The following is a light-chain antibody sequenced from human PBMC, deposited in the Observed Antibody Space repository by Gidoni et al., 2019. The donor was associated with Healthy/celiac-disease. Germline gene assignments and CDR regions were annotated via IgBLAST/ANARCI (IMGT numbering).Light chain of an antibody. V-gene: IGKV3-15*01. J-gene: IGKJ4*02. CDR3: QQYNNWPRT. Sequence: IVITPSPATLSVSPGERATLSCRASQSVSSNLAWYQQKPGQAPRLLIYGASTRATGIPARFSGSGSGTEFTLTISSLQSEDFAVYYCQQYNNWPRTFGGGTKVEIK. CDR2: GAS. CDR1: QSVSSN.